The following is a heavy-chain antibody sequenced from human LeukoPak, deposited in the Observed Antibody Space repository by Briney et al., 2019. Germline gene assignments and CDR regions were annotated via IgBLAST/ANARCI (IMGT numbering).Heavy chain of an antibody. CDR3: ARAFFRSGTHDY. J-gene: IGHJ4*02. CDR1: GGSISSYY. Sequence: SETLSLTCTVSGGSISSYYWSWIRQPPGKGLEWIGYIYHSGSTYYNPSLKSRVTISVDRSKNQFSLKLSSVTAADTAVYYCARAFFRSGTHDYWGQGTLVTVSS. D-gene: IGHD1-7*01. CDR2: IYHSGST. V-gene: IGHV4-59*12.